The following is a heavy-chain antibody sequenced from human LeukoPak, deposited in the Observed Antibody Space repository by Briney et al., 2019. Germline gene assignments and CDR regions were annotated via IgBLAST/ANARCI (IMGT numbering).Heavy chain of an antibody. V-gene: IGHV1-2*02. Sequence: ASVKVSCKASGYTFTGYYLHWVRQAPGQGLEWMGWLNPNSGDTNYAQNFQGRVTMTRDTSITTAYMELSSLRSDDTAVYYCATYGDYFGSGSHSPFYYWGQGTLVAVSA. CDR2: LNPNSGDT. D-gene: IGHD3-10*01. CDR3: ATYGDYFGSGSHSPFYY. J-gene: IGHJ4*02. CDR1: GYTFTGYY.